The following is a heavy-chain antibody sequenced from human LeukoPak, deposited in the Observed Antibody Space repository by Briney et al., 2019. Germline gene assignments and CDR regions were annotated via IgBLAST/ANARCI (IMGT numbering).Heavy chain of an antibody. CDR2: IYSGGST. Sequence: GGSLRLSCAASGFTVSSNYMSWVREAPGKGLEWGSVIYSGGSTYYADSVKGRFTISRDNSKNTLYLQMNSPRDEDTAVYYCARDAGDRGGFDYWGQGTLVTVSS. CDR1: GFTVSSNY. V-gene: IGHV3-66*01. J-gene: IGHJ4*02. CDR3: ARDAGDRGGFDY. D-gene: IGHD7-27*01.